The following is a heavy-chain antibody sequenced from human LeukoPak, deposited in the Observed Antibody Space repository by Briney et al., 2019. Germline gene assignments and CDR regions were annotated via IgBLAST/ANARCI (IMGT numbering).Heavy chain of an antibody. J-gene: IGHJ4*02. CDR3: ARGHYDILTGYFDY. CDR1: GGSISSYY. D-gene: IGHD3-9*01. Sequence: SETLSLTCTVSGGSISSYYWSWIRQPPGKGLEWIGYIYYSGSTNYNLSLKSRVTISVDTSKNQFSLKLSSVTAADTAVYYCARGHYDILTGYFDYWGQGTLVTVSS. CDR2: IYYSGST. V-gene: IGHV4-59*08.